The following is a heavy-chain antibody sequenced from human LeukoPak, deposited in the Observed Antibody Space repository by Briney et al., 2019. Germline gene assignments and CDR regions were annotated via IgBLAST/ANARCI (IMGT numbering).Heavy chain of an antibody. CDR2: ISWNSGSI. D-gene: IGHD2-2*01. CDR3: AKGYCSSTSCPPLDY. Sequence: GRSLRLSCAASGFTFDDYAMHWVRQAPGKGLEWVSGISWNSGSIGYADSVKGRFTISRDNAKNSLYLQMNSLRAEDTALYYCAKGYCSSTSCPPLDYWGQGTLVTVSS. J-gene: IGHJ4*02. CDR1: GFTFDDYA. V-gene: IGHV3-9*01.